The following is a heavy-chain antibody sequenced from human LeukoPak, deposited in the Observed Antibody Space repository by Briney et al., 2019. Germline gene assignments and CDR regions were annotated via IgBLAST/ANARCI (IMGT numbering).Heavy chain of an antibody. Sequence: SETLSLTCAVYGGSFGGYYWSWIRQPPGKGLEWIGEINHSGSSNYNPSLKSRVTISVDTSKNQFSLKLSSVTAADTAVYYCARGEDGDYYFQHWGQGTLVTVSS. J-gene: IGHJ1*01. V-gene: IGHV4-34*01. CDR2: INHSGSS. CDR1: GGSFGGYY. D-gene: IGHD4-17*01. CDR3: ARGEDGDYYFQH.